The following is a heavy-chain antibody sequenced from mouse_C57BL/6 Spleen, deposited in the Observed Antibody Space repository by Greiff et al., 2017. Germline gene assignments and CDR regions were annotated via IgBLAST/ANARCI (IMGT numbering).Heavy chain of an antibody. CDR3: ARPGTDFDY. Sequence: QVQLQQPGAELVKPGASVKLSCKASGYTFTSYWMQWVKQRPGQGLEWIGEIAPSDSYTNYNQKFKGKATLTVDTSSSTAYMQLSSLTSEDSAVYYCARPGTDFDYWGQGTTLTVSS. V-gene: IGHV1-50*01. J-gene: IGHJ2*01. CDR2: IAPSDSYT. D-gene: IGHD3-3*01. CDR1: GYTFTSYW.